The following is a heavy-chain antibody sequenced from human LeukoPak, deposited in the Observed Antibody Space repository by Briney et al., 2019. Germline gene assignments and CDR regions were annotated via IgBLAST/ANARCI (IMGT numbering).Heavy chain of an antibody. V-gene: IGHV3-30*02. J-gene: IGHJ4*02. D-gene: IGHD3-22*01. CDR3: AKDMADSSGYSFDY. Sequence: PGGSLRLSCAVSGFTFSDFWMSWVRQAPGKGLEWVAFIRYDGSNKYYADSVKGRFTISRDSSKNTLYLQMNSLRAEDTAVYYCAKDMADSSGYSFDYWGQGTLVTVSS. CDR2: IRYDGSNK. CDR1: GFTFSDFW.